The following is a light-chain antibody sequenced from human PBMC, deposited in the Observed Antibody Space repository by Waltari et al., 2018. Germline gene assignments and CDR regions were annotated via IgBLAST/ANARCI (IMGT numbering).Light chain of an antibody. CDR2: AAS. CDR3: QQRSTWPLT. Sequence: PGERATLSCWASQNIGRHLAWYQQRPGQAPSLVIYAASNGATGIPARFSGSGSGTDFTLTISSLEPEDFAVYYCQQRSTWPLTFGGGTKVDIK. V-gene: IGKV3-11*01. CDR1: QNIGRH. J-gene: IGKJ4*01.